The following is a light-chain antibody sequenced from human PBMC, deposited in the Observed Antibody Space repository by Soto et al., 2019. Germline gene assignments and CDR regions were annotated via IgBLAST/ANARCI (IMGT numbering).Light chain of an antibody. CDR3: QQYYSNPPGFT. J-gene: IGKJ3*01. CDR1: QSVFFSSNSKNY. V-gene: IGKV4-1*01. Sequence: DIVMTQSPDSLAVSLGERATINCKSSQSVFFSSNSKNYLAWYQQKPGQPPKLLIYWASTRESGVPDRFSGSGSGTAFTLTISSLQAEDVAVYFCQQYYSNPPGFTFGPGIKVDIK. CDR2: WAS.